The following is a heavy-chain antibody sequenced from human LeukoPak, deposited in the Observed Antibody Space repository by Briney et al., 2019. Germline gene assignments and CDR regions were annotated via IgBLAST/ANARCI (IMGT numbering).Heavy chain of an antibody. CDR3: AKDPTRDSSGWYEGFDY. Sequence: TGGSLRLSCAASGFTFDITWLHWVRQPPGKGLVWVARITSDGSSTTYAESVKGRFTISRDNAKNTLYLQMNSLRAEDTAVYYCAKDPTRDSSGWYEGFDYWGQGTLVTVSS. CDR1: GFTFDITW. V-gene: IGHV3-74*03. J-gene: IGHJ4*02. D-gene: IGHD6-19*01. CDR2: ITSDGSST.